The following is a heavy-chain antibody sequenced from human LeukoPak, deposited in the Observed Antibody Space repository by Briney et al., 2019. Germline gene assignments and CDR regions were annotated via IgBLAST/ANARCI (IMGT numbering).Heavy chain of an antibody. CDR1: GFTVSSNY. V-gene: IGHV3-66*01. CDR2: IYSGGNT. CDR3: ARAYDWNYLY. D-gene: IGHD1-7*01. J-gene: IGHJ4*02. Sequence: SGGSLRLSCAASGFTVSSNYMSWVRQAPGKGLEWVSVIYSGGNTYYADSVKDRFTISRDNSKNTLYLQMNSLRAEDTAVYYCARAYDWNYLYWGQGTLVTVSS.